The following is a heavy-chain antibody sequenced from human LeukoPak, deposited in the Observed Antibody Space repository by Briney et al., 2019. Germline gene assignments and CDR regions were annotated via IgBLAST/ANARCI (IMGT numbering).Heavy chain of an antibody. CDR1: GYTFTSYG. Sequence: ASVKVSCKASGYTFTSYGISWVRQAPGQGLEWMGIINPSGGSTSYAQKFQGRVTMTRDTSTSTVYMELSSPRSEDTAVYYCARASGAGGMLYGPDYWGQGTLVTVSS. CDR3: ARASGAGGMLYGPDY. D-gene: IGHD2-8*01. V-gene: IGHV1-46*01. CDR2: INPSGGST. J-gene: IGHJ4*02.